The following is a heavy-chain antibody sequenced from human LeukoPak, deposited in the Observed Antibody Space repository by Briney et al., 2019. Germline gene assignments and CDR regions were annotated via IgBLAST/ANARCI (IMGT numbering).Heavy chain of an antibody. Sequence: GESLKISCKGSGYSFTSYWIGWVRQMPGKGLEWMGIIYPGDSDTRYSPSFQGQVTISADKSISTAYLQWSSLKASDTAMYYRASPANPYYYDSSGYSHWGQGTLVTVSS. J-gene: IGHJ4*02. D-gene: IGHD3-22*01. CDR3: ASPANPYYYDSSGYSH. V-gene: IGHV5-51*01. CDR2: IYPGDSDT. CDR1: GYSFTSYW.